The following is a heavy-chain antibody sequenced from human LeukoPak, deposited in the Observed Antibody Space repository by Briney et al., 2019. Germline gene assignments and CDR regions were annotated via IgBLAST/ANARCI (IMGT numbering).Heavy chain of an antibody. CDR2: ISSSSSYI. D-gene: IGHD3-16*01. V-gene: IGHV3-21*01. CDR3: ARVMRGWED. Sequence: AGSLRLSCAASGFTFSSYSMNWVRHGPGKGLEWVSSISSSSSYIYYADSVKGRFTISRDNAKNSLYLQMNSLRAEDTCVYYCARVMRGWEDWGQGTLVTVSS. CDR1: GFTFSSYS. J-gene: IGHJ4*02.